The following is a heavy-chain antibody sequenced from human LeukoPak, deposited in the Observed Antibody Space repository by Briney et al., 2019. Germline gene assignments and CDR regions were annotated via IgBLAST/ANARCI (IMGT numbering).Heavy chain of an antibody. D-gene: IGHD3-10*01. Sequence: HPGGSLRLSCAASGFTFSSYAMHWIRQAPGKGLEWVAVISYDGSNKYYSDSVKGRFTISRDNSKNTLYLQMNSLRAEDTAVYYCARDEVVQGVIIGGDAFDIWGQGTMVTVSS. CDR3: ARDEVVQGVIIGGDAFDI. J-gene: IGHJ3*02. CDR2: ISYDGSNK. CDR1: GFTFSSYA. V-gene: IGHV3-30*04.